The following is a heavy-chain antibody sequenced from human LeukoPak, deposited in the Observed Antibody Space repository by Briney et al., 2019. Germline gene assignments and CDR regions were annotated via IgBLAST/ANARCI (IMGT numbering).Heavy chain of an antibody. Sequence: ASVKVSCKASGYTFTSYDINWVRQATGQGLEWMGWMNPNSGNTGYAQKFQGRVTMTRDTSISTAYMELSRLRSDDTAVYYCARDAGRYCSGGSCYSHDYWGQGTLVTVSS. V-gene: IGHV1-8*01. D-gene: IGHD2-15*01. J-gene: IGHJ4*02. CDR2: MNPNSGNT. CDR3: ARDAGRYCSGGSCYSHDY. CDR1: GYTFTSYD.